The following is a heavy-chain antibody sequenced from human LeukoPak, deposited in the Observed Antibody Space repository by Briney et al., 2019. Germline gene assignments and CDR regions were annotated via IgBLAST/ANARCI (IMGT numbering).Heavy chain of an antibody. J-gene: IGHJ4*02. V-gene: IGHV3-7*01. D-gene: IGHD3-3*01. Sequence: GGSLRLSCAASGFTFSTYSMNWVRQAPGKGLEWVASIKHDGSEKYYVDSVRGRFTISRDNTMNSLYLQMSSLRAEDTAVYYCATDRGWRTSGYYLYYFEYWGQGTLVTFSS. CDR3: ATDRGWRTSGYYLYYFEY. CDR1: GFTFSTYS. CDR2: IKHDGSEK.